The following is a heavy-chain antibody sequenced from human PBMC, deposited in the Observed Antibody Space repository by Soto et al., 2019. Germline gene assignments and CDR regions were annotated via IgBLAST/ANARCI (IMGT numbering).Heavy chain of an antibody. Sequence: QVQLQQWGAGLLKPSETLSLTCAVYGGSFSGYYWSWIRQPPGKGLEWIGEINHSGSTNYNPSLKGRVTISVDTSNNQFSLKLSSVTAADTAVYYCARADYDYIWGSYRYGGYYFDYWGQGTLVTVSS. CDR2: INHSGST. J-gene: IGHJ4*02. V-gene: IGHV4-34*01. CDR3: ARADYDYIWGSYRYGGYYFDY. D-gene: IGHD3-16*02. CDR1: GGSFSGYY.